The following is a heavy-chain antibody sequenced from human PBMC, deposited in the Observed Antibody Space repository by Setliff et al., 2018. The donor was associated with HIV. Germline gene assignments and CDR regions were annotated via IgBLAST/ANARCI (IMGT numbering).Heavy chain of an antibody. J-gene: IGHJ5*02. D-gene: IGHD3-22*01. CDR2: IHYSERT. CDR1: GGSASNSRYY. CDR3: ASRVYYYDSNNFLREEGFDP. Sequence: SETLSLTCTVSGGSASNSRYYWAWIRQPPGKGLEYIGSIHYSERTYYNPSLKSRVAISIDTSKNQFSLNLTSVTAADTAVYYCASRVYYYDSNNFLREEGFDPWGQGTLGTVS. V-gene: IGHV4-39*01.